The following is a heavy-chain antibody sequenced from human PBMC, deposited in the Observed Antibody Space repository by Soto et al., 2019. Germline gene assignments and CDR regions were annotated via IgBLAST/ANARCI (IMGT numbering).Heavy chain of an antibody. CDR2: ISDNGVGA. CDR1: GFTFSSYA. D-gene: IGHD6-19*01. CDR3: AREYSSGWPLDY. J-gene: IGHJ4*02. Sequence: VGSVRLSCAASGFTFSSYAMTWVRQAPGKGLEWVSTISDNGVGAYYADSVKGRFIISRDNSENTVFLQLSSLRSEDTAVYFCAREYSSGWPLDYWGQGTLVTVSS. V-gene: IGHV3-23*01.